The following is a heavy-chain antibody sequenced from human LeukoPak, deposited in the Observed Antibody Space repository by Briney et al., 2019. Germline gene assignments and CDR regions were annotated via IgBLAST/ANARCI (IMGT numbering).Heavy chain of an antibody. J-gene: IGHJ4*02. V-gene: IGHV3-11*01. Sequence: GGSLRLSCAASGFTFSDYYMSWVRQAPGKGLEWLAYISNIGYSMYYADSVKDRSTISRDNDQRSVDLQLNSLTADDTAVYYCARSRALRYFDLWGQGSLVTVSS. D-gene: IGHD3-9*01. CDR3: ARSRALRYFDL. CDR2: ISNIGYSM. CDR1: GFTFSDYY.